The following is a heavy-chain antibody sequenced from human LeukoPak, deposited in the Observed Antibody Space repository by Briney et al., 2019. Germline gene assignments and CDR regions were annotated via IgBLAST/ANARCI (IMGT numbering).Heavy chain of an antibody. J-gene: IGHJ4*02. CDR3: ARSGRDGYNTDLGF. D-gene: IGHD5-24*01. CDR1: GGTFSSYA. CDR2: IIPILGIA. V-gene: IGHV1-69*04. Sequence: SVKVSCKASGGTFSSYAISWVRQAPGQGLEWMGRIIPILGIANYAQKFQGRVTITADKSTSTAYMELSSLRSEDTAVYYCARSGRDGYNTDLGFWGQGTLVTVSS.